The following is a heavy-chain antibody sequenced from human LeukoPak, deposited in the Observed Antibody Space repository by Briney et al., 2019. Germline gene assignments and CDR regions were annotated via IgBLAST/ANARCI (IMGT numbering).Heavy chain of an antibody. D-gene: IGHD3-16*01. V-gene: IGHV4-38-2*01. J-gene: IGHJ3*02. CDR3: GSWGTVAGWKDAFDI. CDR2: IYHSGST. Sequence: SETLSLTCAVSGYSISSVYYWGWIRQPPGKGLEWIGSIYHSGSTYYNPSLKSRVTISVDTSKNQFSLKLSSVTAADTAVYYCGSWGTVAGWKDAFDIWGQGTMVTVSS. CDR1: GYSISSVYY.